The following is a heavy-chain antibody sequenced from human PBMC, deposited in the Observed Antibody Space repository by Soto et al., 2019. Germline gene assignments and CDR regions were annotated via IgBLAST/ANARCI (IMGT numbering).Heavy chain of an antibody. CDR3: SRRGGYWTFAY. V-gene: IGHV1-46*03. D-gene: IGHD5-12*01. CDR1: GYIVTNSY. J-gene: IGHJ4*02. Sequence: QVQLVQSGAEVKKPGASVKVSCKASGYIVTNSYMSWVRQAPGQGLEWMGIINPSGSSTNYAQKFQGRVTRTRDTSTSTLYMELSSLRSEDTAVYDCSRRGGYWTFAYWCQGTLVTVSS. CDR2: INPSGSST.